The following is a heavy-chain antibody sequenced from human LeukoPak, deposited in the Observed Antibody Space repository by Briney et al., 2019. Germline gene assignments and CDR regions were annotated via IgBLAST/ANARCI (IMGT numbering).Heavy chain of an antibody. D-gene: IGHD1-26*01. CDR3: ARGRSLGCMDV. CDR1: GGSISSGSYY. CDR2: IYTSGST. V-gene: IGHV4-61*02. Sequence: PSETLSLTCTVSGGSISSGSYYWSWIRQPAGKGLEWIGRIYTSGSTNYNPSLKSRVTISVDTSKNQFSLKLSSVTAADTAVYYCARGRSLGCMDVWGKGTTVTVSS. J-gene: IGHJ6*04.